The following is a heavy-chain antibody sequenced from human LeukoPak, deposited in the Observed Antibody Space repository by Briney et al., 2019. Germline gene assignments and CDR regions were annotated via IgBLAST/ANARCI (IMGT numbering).Heavy chain of an antibody. J-gene: IGHJ4*02. CDR3: ARAPILGNFDY. CDR2: IYYSGST. Sequence: PSETLSLTCSVSGGSISSSSYYWGWIRQPPGTGLEWIGNIYYSGSTYYNPSLKSRVTISVDTSKNQFSLKLSSVTAADTAVYYCARAPILGNFDYWGQGTLVTVSS. D-gene: IGHD2/OR15-2a*01. CDR1: GGSISSSSYY. V-gene: IGHV4-39*07.